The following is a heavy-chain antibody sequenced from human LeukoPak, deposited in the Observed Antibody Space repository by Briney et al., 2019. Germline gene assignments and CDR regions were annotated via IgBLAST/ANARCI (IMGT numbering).Heavy chain of an antibody. CDR1: GFTFRKYG. CDR2: MWYDGSIK. CDR3: ARGRDGYNYYYYYYMDV. Sequence: PGGSLRLSCAASGFTFRKYGMHWVRQAPGKGPEWLAIMWYDGSIKYYADSAKGRFTISRDNSKNTVFLQMNSLRAEDTAVYYCARGRDGYNYYYYYYMDVWGKGTTVTVSS. V-gene: IGHV3-33*02. J-gene: IGHJ6*03. D-gene: IGHD5-24*01.